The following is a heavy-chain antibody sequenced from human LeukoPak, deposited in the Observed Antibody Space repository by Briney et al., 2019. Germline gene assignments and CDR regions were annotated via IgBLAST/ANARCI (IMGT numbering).Heavy chain of an antibody. J-gene: IGHJ4*02. CDR3: AREFRDDYVWGSYRYTPLTFDY. D-gene: IGHD3-16*02. CDR1: GFTFISYV. CDR2: MNTDGSST. V-gene: IGHV3-74*01. Sequence: GGSLRLSCAVSGFTFISYVMQWVRQAPGKGLAWVSRMNTDGSSTTYADSVKGRFTISRDNAKNTLYLEMNSLRAEDTAVYYCAREFRDDYVWGSYRYTPLTFDYWGQGTLVTVSS.